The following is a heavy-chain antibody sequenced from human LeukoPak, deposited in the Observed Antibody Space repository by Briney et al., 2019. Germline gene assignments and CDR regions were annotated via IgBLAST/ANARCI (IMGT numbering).Heavy chain of an antibody. CDR3: TRHRWELLSNWFDP. CDR2: IRSKANSYAT. D-gene: IGHD1-26*01. V-gene: IGHV3-73*01. J-gene: IGHJ5*02. Sequence: GGSLRLSRAASGFTFSGSAMHWVRQASGKGLEWVGRIRSKANSYATAYAASVKGRFTISRDDSKNTAYLQMNSLKTEDTAVYYCTRHRWELLSNWFDPWGQGTLVTVSS. CDR1: GFTFSGSA.